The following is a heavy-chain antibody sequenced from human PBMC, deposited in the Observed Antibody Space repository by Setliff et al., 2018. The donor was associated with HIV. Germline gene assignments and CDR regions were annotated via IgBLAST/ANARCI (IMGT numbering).Heavy chain of an antibody. V-gene: IGHV4-31*03. J-gene: IGHJ4*02. CDR3: ATRPRIAARPFDY. D-gene: IGHD6-6*01. CDR1: GVSVDSGDYY. Sequence: PSETLSLTCSVSGVSVDSGDYYWHWIRQHPEKALEWIGYIFHSGDTYYNPSLKSRISMSVDTSKNQFSLELTSLTAADTAVYYCATRPRIAARPFDYWGQGMLVTVSS. CDR2: IFHSGDT.